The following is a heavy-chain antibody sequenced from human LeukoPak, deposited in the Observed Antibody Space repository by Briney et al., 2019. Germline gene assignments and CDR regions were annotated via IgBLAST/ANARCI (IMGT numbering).Heavy chain of an antibody. CDR3: ARDSSGYYQPSDAFDI. CDR1: GYTFTSYG. D-gene: IGHD3-22*01. J-gene: IGHJ3*02. V-gene: IGHV1-18*01. CDR2: ISAYNGNT. Sequence: GASVKVSCKASGYTFTSYGISWVRQAPGQGLEWMGWISAYNGNTNYAQKLQGRVTMTTDTSTSTAYMELRSLRSDDTAVYYCARDSSGYYQPSDAFDIWGQGTMVTVSS.